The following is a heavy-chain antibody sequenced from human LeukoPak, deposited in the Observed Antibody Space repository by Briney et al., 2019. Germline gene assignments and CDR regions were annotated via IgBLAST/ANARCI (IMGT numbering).Heavy chain of an antibody. J-gene: IGHJ3*02. V-gene: IGHV4-39*01. CDR1: GGSISSSSYY. D-gene: IGHD4-11*01. CDR2: IYYSGST. CDR3: ARGLHDYRPRAPSDDAFDI. Sequence: PSETLSLTCTVSGGSISSSSYYWGWIRQPPGKGLEWIGSIYYSGSTYYNPSLKSRVTISVDTSKNQFSLKLSSVTAADTAVYYCARGLHDYRPRAPSDDAFDIWGQGTMVTVSS.